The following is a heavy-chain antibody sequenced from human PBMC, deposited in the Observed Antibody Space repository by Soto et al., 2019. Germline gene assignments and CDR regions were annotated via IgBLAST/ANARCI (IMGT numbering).Heavy chain of an antibody. J-gene: IGHJ2*01. CDR1: GGTFSSYT. D-gene: IGHD7-27*01. V-gene: IGHV1-69*02. CDR2: IIPILGIT. CDR3: ASLWGPADQSLEDWYFDL. Sequence: ASVKVSCKASGGTFSSYTISWVRQAPGQGLEWMGRIIPILGITNYAQKFQGRVTITADKSTSTAYMELSSLRSEDTAVYYCASLWGPADQSLEDWYFDLWGRGTLVTVSS.